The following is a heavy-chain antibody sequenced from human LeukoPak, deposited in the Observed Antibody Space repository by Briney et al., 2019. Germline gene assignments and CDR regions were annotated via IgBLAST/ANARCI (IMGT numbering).Heavy chain of an antibody. V-gene: IGHV4-34*01. Sequence: SETLSLTCAVYGGSFSSYYWSWIRQPPGKGLEWIGEINHSGSTNYNPSLKSRVTISVDTSKNQFSLKLSSVIAADTAVYYCARRGITIFGVVRAFDIWGQGTMVTVSS. J-gene: IGHJ3*02. CDR2: INHSGST. CDR3: ARRGITIFGVVRAFDI. D-gene: IGHD3-3*01. CDR1: GGSFSSYY.